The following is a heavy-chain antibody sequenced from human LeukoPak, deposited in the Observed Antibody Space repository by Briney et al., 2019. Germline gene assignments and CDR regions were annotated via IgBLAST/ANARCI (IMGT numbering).Heavy chain of an antibody. CDR1: GFTFSSYG. CDR3: AKGGPRITMVLDKYDAFDI. D-gene: IGHD3-10*01. Sequence: PGGSLRLSCAASGFTFSSYGMSWVRQAPGKGLEWVSAISGSGGSTYYADSVKGRFTISRDNSKNTLYLQMNSLRAEDTAVYYCAKGGPRITMVLDKYDAFDIWGQGTMVTVSS. J-gene: IGHJ3*02. CDR2: ISGSGGST. V-gene: IGHV3-23*01.